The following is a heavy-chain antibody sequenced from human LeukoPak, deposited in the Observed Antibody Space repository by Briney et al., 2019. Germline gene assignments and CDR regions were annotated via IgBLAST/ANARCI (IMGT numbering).Heavy chain of an antibody. D-gene: IGHD2-15*01. CDR3: AKAILRRVASRWPYSMDV. CDR2: ISCNSSSI. Sequence: GGSLRLSCAASGFTFDDYAMHWVRQAPRKGLEGVSGISCNSSSIGYADSVKVRFTISRDNAKNSLYLQMHSLGAEDTALYYCAKAILRRVASRWPYSMDVWGKGTTVTVSS. CDR1: GFTFDDYA. V-gene: IGHV3-9*01. J-gene: IGHJ6*03.